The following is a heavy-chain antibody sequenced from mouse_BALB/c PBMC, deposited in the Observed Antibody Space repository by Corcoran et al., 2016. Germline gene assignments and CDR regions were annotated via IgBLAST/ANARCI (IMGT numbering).Heavy chain of an antibody. D-gene: IGHD1-1*01. V-gene: IGHV1-77*01. CDR3: AIYYGSSYWYFDV. CDR2: IYPGSGNT. Sequence: QVQLQQSGAELARPGASVKLSCTASGYTFTDYYINWVKQRTGQGIEWIGEIYPGSGNTYYNEKFKGKATLTADKYSSTAYMQLSSLTSEDSAVYFCAIYYGSSYWYFDVWGAGTTVTVSS. CDR1: GYTFTDYY. J-gene: IGHJ1*01.